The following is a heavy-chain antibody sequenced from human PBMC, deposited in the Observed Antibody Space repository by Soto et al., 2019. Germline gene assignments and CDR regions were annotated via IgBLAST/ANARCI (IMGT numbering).Heavy chain of an antibody. CDR3: ARGITGTLDYYYYSYMDV. CDR1: GGSLSGYY. CDR2: INHGGGT. Sequence: SETLSLTCAVYGGSLSGYYWSWIRQPPGKGLEWIGEINHGGGTNYNPSLKSRVTISVDTSKNQFSLTLTSVTAADTAVYYCARGITGTLDYYYYSYMDVWGKGTTVTVSS. D-gene: IGHD1-20*01. J-gene: IGHJ6*03. V-gene: IGHV4-34*01.